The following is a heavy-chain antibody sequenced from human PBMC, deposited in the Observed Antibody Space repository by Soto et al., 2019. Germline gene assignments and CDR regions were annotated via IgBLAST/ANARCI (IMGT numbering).Heavy chain of an antibody. Sequence: QITLKESGPPLVKPTQPLTLTCTFSGFSLTSVVARVGWTRQPPGKALEWLALIYWDDDKRYSPSLKSRLTITKDTSKNQVVLTMTNMDPVDTATYYCAHSKGDILTGYPLGFWGQGTLVTVSS. CDR3: AHSKGDILTGYPLGF. J-gene: IGHJ4*02. D-gene: IGHD3-9*01. CDR2: IYWDDDK. CDR1: GFSLTSVVAR. V-gene: IGHV2-5*02.